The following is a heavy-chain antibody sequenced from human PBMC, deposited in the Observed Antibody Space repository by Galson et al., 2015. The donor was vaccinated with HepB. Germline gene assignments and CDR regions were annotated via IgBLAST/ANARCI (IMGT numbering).Heavy chain of an antibody. V-gene: IGHV3-23*01. CDR3: ARPKWATVIAFDI. CDR2: IGGSGITT. D-gene: IGHD4-17*01. CDR1: GFTFSSSA. Sequence: SLRLSCAASGFTFSSSAMSWVRQAPGKGLEWVSGIGGSGITTYYADSVKGRFTISRDNSKNTLYLQMNSLRAEDTAVYYCARPKWATVIAFDIWGQGTMATVSS. J-gene: IGHJ3*02.